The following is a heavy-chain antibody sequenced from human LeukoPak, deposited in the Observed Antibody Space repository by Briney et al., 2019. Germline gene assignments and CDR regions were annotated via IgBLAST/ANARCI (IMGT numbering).Heavy chain of an antibody. D-gene: IGHD3-10*01. CDR1: GGSISSGSYY. V-gene: IGHV4-61*09. CDR2: IYATGTT. J-gene: IGHJ4*02. CDR3: AKVAKYYYGPETYFFFEH. Sequence: SETLSLTCTVSGGSISSGSYYWSWIRQPAGKRLEWIGHIYATGTTNYNPSLNSRVTMSIDTSKNQFSLNLRSVTAADTAVYYCAKVAKYYYGPETYFFFEHWGQGTLVTVSS.